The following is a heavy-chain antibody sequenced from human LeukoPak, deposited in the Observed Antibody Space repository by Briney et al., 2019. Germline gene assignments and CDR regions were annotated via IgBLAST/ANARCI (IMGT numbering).Heavy chain of an antibody. V-gene: IGHV3-23*01. J-gene: IGHJ3*02. CDR1: GFTFSSYS. D-gene: IGHD5-18*01. Sequence: GGSLRLSCAASGFTFSSYSMNWVRQAPGKGLEWVSTITGSGGRTYYADSVKGRFSISRDNSNNTLYLLMNSLRAEDTAVYYCAKDLGYSYHYPVGAFDIWGQGTMVTVSS. CDR3: AKDLGYSYHYPVGAFDI. CDR2: ITGSGGRT.